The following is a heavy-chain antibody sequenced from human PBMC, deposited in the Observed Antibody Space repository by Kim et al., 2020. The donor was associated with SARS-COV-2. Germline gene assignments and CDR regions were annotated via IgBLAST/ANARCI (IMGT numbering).Heavy chain of an antibody. CDR1: GGSFSGYY. D-gene: IGHD2-2*02. V-gene: IGHV4-34*01. Sequence: SETLSLTCAVYGGSFSGYYWSWIRQPPGKGLEWIGEINHSGSTNYNPSLKSRVTISVDTSKNQFSLKLSSVTAADTAVYYCAREVPAAIGSEYFQHWGQGTLVTVSS. CDR2: INHSGST. J-gene: IGHJ1*01. CDR3: AREVPAAIGSEYFQH.